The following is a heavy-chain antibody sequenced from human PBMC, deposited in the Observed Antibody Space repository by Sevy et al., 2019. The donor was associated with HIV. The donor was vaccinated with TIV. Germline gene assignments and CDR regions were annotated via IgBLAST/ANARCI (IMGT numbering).Heavy chain of an antibody. V-gene: IGHV1-69*13. CDR3: ARDPLSGDYYDSSGGY. D-gene: IGHD3-22*01. CDR1: GGTFSSYA. CDR2: IIPIFGTA. J-gene: IGHJ4*02. Sequence: ASVKVSCKASGGTFSSYAIRWVRQAPGQGLEWMGGIIPIFGTANYAQKFQGRVTITADESTSTAYMELSSLRSEDTAVCYCARDPLSGDYYDSSGGYRGQGTLVTVSS.